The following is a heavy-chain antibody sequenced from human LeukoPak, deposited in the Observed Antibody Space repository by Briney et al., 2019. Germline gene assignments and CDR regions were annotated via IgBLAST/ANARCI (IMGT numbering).Heavy chain of an antibody. V-gene: IGHV4-30-2*01. CDR1: GGSISSGGYS. D-gene: IGHD3-22*01. CDR3: ARAPYYYDSSGYSSWYFDL. J-gene: IGHJ2*01. Sequence: SETLSLTCAVSGGSISSGGYSWSWIRQPPGKGLEWIGYIYHSGSTYYNPSLKSRVTISVDRSKNQFSLKLSPVTAADTAMYYCARAPYYYDSSGYSSWYFDLWGRGTLVTVSS. CDR2: IYHSGST.